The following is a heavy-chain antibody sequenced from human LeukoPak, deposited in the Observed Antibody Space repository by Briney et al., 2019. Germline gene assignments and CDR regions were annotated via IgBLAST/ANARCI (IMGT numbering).Heavy chain of an antibody. CDR1: GFTFSNYA. J-gene: IGHJ4*02. CDR2: IGSSVDSA. Sequence: GGSLRLSCAASGFTFSNYAMSWVRQAPGKGLEWVSAIGSSVDSAYYAGSVKGRFTISRDNSKNTLYLQMNSLRAEDTAVYYCLRDLNWSLDQWGQGTLVTVSS. CDR3: LRDLNWSLDQ. V-gene: IGHV3-23*01. D-gene: IGHD1-20*01.